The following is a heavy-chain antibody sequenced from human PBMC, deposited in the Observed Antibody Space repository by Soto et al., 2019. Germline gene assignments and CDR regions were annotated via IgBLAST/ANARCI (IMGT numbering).Heavy chain of an antibody. Sequence: LRLSCAASGFTFSGYEMNWVRQAPGKGLDWVSYISTDGTTYYADSVRGRFTISRDNARNSLFLQMNSLRDADTAVYYCARGARYCGDGNCYTHFDHSGQGTLVTVSS. D-gene: IGHD2-15*01. CDR3: ARGARYCGDGNCYTHFDH. CDR1: GFTFSGYE. CDR2: ISTDGTT. V-gene: IGHV3-48*03. J-gene: IGHJ4*02.